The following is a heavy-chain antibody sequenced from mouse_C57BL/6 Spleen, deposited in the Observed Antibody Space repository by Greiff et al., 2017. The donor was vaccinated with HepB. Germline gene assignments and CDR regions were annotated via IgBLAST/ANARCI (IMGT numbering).Heavy chain of an antibody. D-gene: IGHD1-1*01. CDR1: GYTFTDYN. V-gene: IGHV1-18*01. J-gene: IGHJ1*03. CDR2: INPNNGGT. Sequence: EVQLQHSGPELVKPGASVKIPCKASGYTFTDYNMDWVKQSHGKSLEWIGDINPNNGGTIYNQKFKGKATLTVDKSSSTAYMELRSLTSEDTAVYYCARSGTYYGSRSWYFDVWGTGTTVTVSS. CDR3: ARSGTYYGSRSWYFDV.